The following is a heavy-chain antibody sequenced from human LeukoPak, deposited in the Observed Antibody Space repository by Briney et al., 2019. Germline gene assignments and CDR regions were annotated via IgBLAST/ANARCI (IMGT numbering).Heavy chain of an antibody. CDR3: ARGDYGDRDLDY. J-gene: IGHJ4*02. CDR2: ISSRSSSI. D-gene: IGHD4-17*01. CDR1: GFTFSSYS. Sequence: GGSLRLSCAASGFTFSSYSMNWVRQAPGKGLEWVSYISSRSSSIYYADSVKGRFTLSRDNAKNSLYLQMNSLRDEDTAVYYCARGDYGDRDLDYWGQGTMVTVSS. V-gene: IGHV3-48*02.